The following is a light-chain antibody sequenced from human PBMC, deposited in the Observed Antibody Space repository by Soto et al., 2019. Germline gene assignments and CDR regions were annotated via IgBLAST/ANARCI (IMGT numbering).Light chain of an antibody. CDR1: QNVSRF. J-gene: IGKJ4*01. CDR2: DAS. CDR3: QQRSNSPPLT. Sequence: EIVLTQSPATLSLSPGERATLSCRASQNVSRFLAWYQRRPGQAPRLLIYDASNRASDIPARFSGSGSGTDFTLTLSSLEPEDSGVYYCQQRSNSPPLTFGGGTKVEIK. V-gene: IGKV3-11*01.